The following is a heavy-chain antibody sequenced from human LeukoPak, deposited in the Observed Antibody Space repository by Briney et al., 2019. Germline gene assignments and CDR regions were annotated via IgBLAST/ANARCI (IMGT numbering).Heavy chain of an antibody. Sequence: SETLSLTCTVSGGSISSGSYYWSWIRQPAGKGLEWIGRIYTSGSTNYNPSLKSRVTISVDTSKNQFSLKLSSVTAADTTVYYCACLTTADAFDIWGQGTMVTVSS. V-gene: IGHV4-61*02. CDR1: GGSISSGSYY. CDR2: IYTSGST. D-gene: IGHD3-22*01. J-gene: IGHJ3*02. CDR3: ACLTTADAFDI.